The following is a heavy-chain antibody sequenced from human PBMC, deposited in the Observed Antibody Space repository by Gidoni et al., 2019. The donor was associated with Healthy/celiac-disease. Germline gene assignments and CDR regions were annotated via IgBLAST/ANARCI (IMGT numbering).Heavy chain of an antibody. Sequence: QVQLQPWGAGLLKPSETLSLTCAVYGGSFSGYYWCWIRQPPGTGLEWIGEINHSGSTNSNPSLKSRVTISVDTSKNQFSLKLSSVTAADTAVYYCARVPVREIAMAGTHFDYWGQGTLVTVSS. J-gene: IGHJ4*02. CDR3: ARVPVREIAMAGTHFDY. V-gene: IGHV4-34*01. D-gene: IGHD6-19*01. CDR1: GGSFSGYY. CDR2: INHSGST.